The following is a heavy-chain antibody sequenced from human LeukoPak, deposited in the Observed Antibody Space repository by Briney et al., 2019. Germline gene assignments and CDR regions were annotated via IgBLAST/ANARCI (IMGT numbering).Heavy chain of an antibody. CDR2: ISSSGTTI. J-gene: IGHJ6*02. V-gene: IGHV3-48*03. Sequence: GGSLRLSCAASAFAFSSYEMNWVRQAPGKGLEWVSYISSSGTTIYYADSVKGRFTVSRDNPKNSLSLQMNSLRAEDTAVYYCARDIHSYYYGMDVWGQGTTVTVSS. CDR1: AFAFSSYE. D-gene: IGHD2-2*02. CDR3: ARDIHSYYYGMDV.